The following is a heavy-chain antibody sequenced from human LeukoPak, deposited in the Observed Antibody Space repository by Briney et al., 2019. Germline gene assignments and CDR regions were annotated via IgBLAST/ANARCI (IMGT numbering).Heavy chain of an antibody. CDR1: GFTFSSYA. CDR2: ISSNGGST. Sequence: PGGSLRRSCAASGFTFSSYAMHWVRQAPGQGLEYVSAISSNGGSTYYANSVKGRFTISRDNSKNTLYLQMGSLRAEDMAVYYCARGGRYGDYSDYWGQGTLVTVSS. V-gene: IGHV3-64*01. D-gene: IGHD4-17*01. CDR3: ARGGRYGDYSDY. J-gene: IGHJ4*02.